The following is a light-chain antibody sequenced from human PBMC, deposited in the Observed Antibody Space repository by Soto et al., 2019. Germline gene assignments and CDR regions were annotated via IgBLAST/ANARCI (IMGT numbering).Light chain of an antibody. Sequence: NVFTQSPATVSLSPGERATLSCRASQTISSYLLWYQQKPGQAPRLLIYDASNRATGILARFSGSGSETDFTLTISSLEPEDFAVYYCQHRMNWPLPFGQGTRLEIK. V-gene: IGKV3-11*01. CDR3: QHRMNWPLP. CDR2: DAS. J-gene: IGKJ5*01. CDR1: QTISSY.